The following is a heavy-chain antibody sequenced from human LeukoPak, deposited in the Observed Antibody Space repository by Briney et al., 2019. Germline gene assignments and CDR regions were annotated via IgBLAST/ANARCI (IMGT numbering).Heavy chain of an antibody. Sequence: ASVKVSCKASGYTFTGYDINWVRQATGQGLEWMGWMNPNSGNTGYAQKFQGRVTMTRNTSISTAYMELSSLRSEDTAVYYCARRYGPGSYQTFDPWGQGTLVTVSS. CDR2: MNPNSGNT. V-gene: IGHV1-8*01. CDR3: ARRYGPGSYQTFDP. J-gene: IGHJ5*02. D-gene: IGHD3-10*01. CDR1: GYTFTGYD.